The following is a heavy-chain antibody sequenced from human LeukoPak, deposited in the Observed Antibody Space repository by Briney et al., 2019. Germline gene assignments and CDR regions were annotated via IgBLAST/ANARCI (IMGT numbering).Heavy chain of an antibody. J-gene: IGHJ5*02. CDR1: AYTFTSYD. V-gene: IGHV1-8*03. CDR3: ARESYDILTGYYRTTNWFDP. Sequence: ASVKVSCKASAYTFTSYDINWVRQATGQGLEWMGWMNPNSGNTGYAQKFQGRVTITRNTSIITAYMELSSLRSEDMAVYYCARESYDILTGYYRTTNWFDPCGQGTLVTVSS. D-gene: IGHD3-9*01. CDR2: MNPNSGNT.